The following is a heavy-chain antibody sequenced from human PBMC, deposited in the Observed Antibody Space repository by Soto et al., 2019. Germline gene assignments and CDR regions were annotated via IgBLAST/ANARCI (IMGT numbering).Heavy chain of an antibody. CDR2: IYWDDDE. D-gene: IGHD7-27*01. CDR1: GFSLSTTGVG. V-gene: IGHV2-5*02. CDR3: ARTSVNWGSRGLIDH. Sequence: QITLKESGPTLVKPTQTLTLTCAFSGFSLSTTGVGVGWIRQPPGKALEWLAFIYWDDDERYRPSLKSRLTITNDTSKTQVVLTMANMDPVDTATYYCARTSVNWGSRGLIDHWGQGTLVTVSS. J-gene: IGHJ4*02.